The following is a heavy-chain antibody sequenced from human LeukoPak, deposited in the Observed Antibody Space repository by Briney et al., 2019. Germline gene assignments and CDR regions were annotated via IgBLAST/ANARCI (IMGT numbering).Heavy chain of an antibody. J-gene: IGHJ4*02. CDR3: ARRVGGLRYFDS. CDR2: TSAYNGNT. D-gene: IGHD1-26*01. Sequence: ASVKVSCKASGYSFTSYGIGWVRQAPGQGLEWMGWTSAYNGNTKYPQKFQGRVTMTTDTSTSTAHMELKSLRSDDTAVYYCARRVGGLRYFDSWGLGTLVTVSS. CDR1: GYSFTSYG. V-gene: IGHV1-18*01.